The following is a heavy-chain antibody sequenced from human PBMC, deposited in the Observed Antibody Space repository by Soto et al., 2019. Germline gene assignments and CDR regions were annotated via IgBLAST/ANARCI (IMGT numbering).Heavy chain of an antibody. J-gene: IGHJ4*02. CDR1: GFTFSDYY. CDR3: ARDNGGTLDY. V-gene: IGHV3-11*05. D-gene: IGHD2-8*01. Sequence: QVHLVESGGGSVKPGGSLRLSCAASGFTFSDYYMTWIRQAPGKGLEWVSYVSSRSTSTNYADSMKGRFTISRDNAKNSLDLQMNSLRAEDTAVYYCARDNGGTLDYWGQGTLVTVSS. CDR2: VSSRSTST.